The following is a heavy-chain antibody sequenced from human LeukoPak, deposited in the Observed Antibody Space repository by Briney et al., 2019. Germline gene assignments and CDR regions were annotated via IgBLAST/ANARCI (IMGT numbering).Heavy chain of an antibody. Sequence: SETLSLTCTVSDGSISSNNYYWGWIRQPPGKGLEWIGSIYYSGSTYYNPSLKSRVTISVDTYENQFLLKLSSVTAADTAVYYCARHGLRSGYDLLVGNFDLWGRGTLVTVSS. CDR3: ARHGLRSGYDLLVGNFDL. J-gene: IGHJ2*01. CDR1: DGSISSNNYY. V-gene: IGHV4-39*01. CDR2: IYYSGST. D-gene: IGHD5-12*01.